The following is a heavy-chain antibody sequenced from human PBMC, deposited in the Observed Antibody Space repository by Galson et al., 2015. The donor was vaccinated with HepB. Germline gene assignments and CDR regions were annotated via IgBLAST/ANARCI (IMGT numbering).Heavy chain of an antibody. J-gene: IGHJ4*02. CDR2: FDPQDSER. CDR1: DYTLTGFT. CDR3: VTDADRTSGYEGVFYY. D-gene: IGHD6-25*01. Sequence: SVKVSCKVSDYTLTGFTMHWVRQAPGKGLEWMGGFDPQDSERIYAQKFQGRVTMTEDTSTDTAYMELRSLKSDDTAVYYCVTDADRTSGYEGVFYYWGQGTLVTVSS. V-gene: IGHV1-24*01.